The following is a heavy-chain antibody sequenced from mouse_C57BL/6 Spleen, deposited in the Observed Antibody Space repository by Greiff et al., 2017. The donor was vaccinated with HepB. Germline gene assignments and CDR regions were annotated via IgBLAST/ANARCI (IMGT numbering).Heavy chain of an antibody. CDR3: ARYNYGSLDY. J-gene: IGHJ2*01. CDR1: GYTFTDYN. D-gene: IGHD1-1*01. V-gene: IGHV1-18*01. CDR2: INPNNGGT. Sequence: EVQLQESGPELVKPGASVKIPCKASGYTFTDYNMDWVKQSHGKSLEWIGDINPNNGGTIYNQKFKGKATLTVDKSSSTAYMELRSLTSEDTAVYYCARYNYGSLDYWGQGTTLTVSS.